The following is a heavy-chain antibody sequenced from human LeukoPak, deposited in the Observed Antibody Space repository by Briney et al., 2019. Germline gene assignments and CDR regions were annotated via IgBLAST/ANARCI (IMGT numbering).Heavy chain of an antibody. Sequence: GASVTVSCKASGYTFSSYAMSWVRQAPGKGLEWVSAISGSGGSTYYADSVKGRFTISRDNSKNTLYLQMNSLRAEDTAVYYCAKSIAAAGKALFDYWGQGTLVTVSS. J-gene: IGHJ4*02. CDR3: AKSIAAAGKALFDY. CDR1: GYTFSSYA. CDR2: ISGSGGST. V-gene: IGHV3-23*01. D-gene: IGHD6-13*01.